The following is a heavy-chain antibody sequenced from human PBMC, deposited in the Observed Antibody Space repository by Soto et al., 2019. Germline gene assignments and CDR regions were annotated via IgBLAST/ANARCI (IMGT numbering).Heavy chain of an antibody. CDR2: IKQDASEN. CDR3: ARDSGPRGYDAFDI. Sequence: EVQVVESGGGLVQPGGSLRLSCAASGFTFSNYWMTWVRQAPGKGLEWVANIKQDASENFYVDSVKGRFTISRDNAKNSLYLQMNSLIVEDTAVYYCARDSGPRGYDAFDIWGQGTMVTVSS. V-gene: IGHV3-7*04. CDR1: GFTFSNYW. J-gene: IGHJ3*02. D-gene: IGHD2-8*02.